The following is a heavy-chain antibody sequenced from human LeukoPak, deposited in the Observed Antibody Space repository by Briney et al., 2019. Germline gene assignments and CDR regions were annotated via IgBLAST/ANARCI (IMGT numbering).Heavy chain of an antibody. CDR3: ARWSHYYDSSGYLRYAFDI. J-gene: IGHJ3*02. V-gene: IGHV4-30-2*01. Sequence: SQTLSLTCAVSGGSISSGGYSWRCIRQPPGKGLEWIGYIYHSGSTYYNPSLKSRVTISVDRSKNQFSLKLSSVTAADTGVYYCARWSHYYDSSGYLRYAFDIWGQGTMVTVSS. CDR1: GGSISSGGYS. CDR2: IYHSGST. D-gene: IGHD3-22*01.